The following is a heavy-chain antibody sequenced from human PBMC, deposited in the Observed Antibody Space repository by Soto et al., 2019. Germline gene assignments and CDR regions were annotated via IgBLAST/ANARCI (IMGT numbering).Heavy chain of an antibody. CDR3: ASGGGHSVRAG. CDR1: GFTFRSYG. J-gene: IGHJ1*01. V-gene: IGHV3-33*01. Sequence: GGSLRLSCAASGFTFRSYGMHWVRQAAGKGLEWVAVIWYDGSNKCYADSVKGRFTISRDNSKNTLYLQMNSLRAEDTAVYYCASGGGHSVRAGWAQHTLVPVSS. CDR2: IWYDGSNK. D-gene: IGHD1-26*01.